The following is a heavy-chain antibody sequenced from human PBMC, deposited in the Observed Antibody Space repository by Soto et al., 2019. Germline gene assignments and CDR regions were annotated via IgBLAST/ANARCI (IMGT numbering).Heavy chain of an antibody. V-gene: IGHV3-21*01. CDR2: ISSSSSYI. CDR3: ARVRRGIQLWSDAFDI. Sequence: GGSLRLSCAASGFTFSSYSMNWVRQAPGKGLEWVSSISSSSSYIYYADSVKGRFTISRDNAKNSLYLQMNSLRAEDTTVYYCARVRRGIQLWSDAFDIWGQGTMVTVSS. CDR1: GFTFSSYS. D-gene: IGHD5-18*01. J-gene: IGHJ3*02.